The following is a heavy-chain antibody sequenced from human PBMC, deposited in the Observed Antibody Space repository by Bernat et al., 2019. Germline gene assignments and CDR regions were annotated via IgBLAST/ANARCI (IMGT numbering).Heavy chain of an antibody. CDR2: INPSGGST. D-gene: IGHD3-10*01. J-gene: IGHJ5*02. CDR3: AKDLFADYYGSGSHESWFDP. Sequence: QVQLVQSGAEVKKPGASVKVSCKASGYTFTSYYMHWVRQAPGQGLEWMGIINPSGGSTSYAQKFQGRVTMTRDTSTSTVYMELSSLRAEDTAVYYCAKDLFADYYGSGSHESWFDPWGQGTLVTVSS. CDR1: GYTFTSYY. V-gene: IGHV1-46*01.